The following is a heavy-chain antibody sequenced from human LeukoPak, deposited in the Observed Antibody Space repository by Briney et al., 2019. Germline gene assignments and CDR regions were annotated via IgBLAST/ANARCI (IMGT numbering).Heavy chain of an antibody. CDR1: GFTFSSFG. CDR2: ISYDGSNK. D-gene: IGHD3-9*01. J-gene: IGHJ4*02. CDR3: AKASLRYFDWFSDY. V-gene: IGHV3-30*02. Sequence: PGGSLRLSCVASGFTFSSFGMHWVRQAPGKGLELVAVISYDGSNKYYADSVKGRFTISRDNSRNTLHLQMNSLRAEDTAVYSCAKASLRYFDWFSDYWGQGTLVTVSS.